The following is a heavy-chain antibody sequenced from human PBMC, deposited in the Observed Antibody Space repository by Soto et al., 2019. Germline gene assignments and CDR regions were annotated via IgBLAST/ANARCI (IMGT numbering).Heavy chain of an antibody. V-gene: IGHV4-59*12. CDR1: GGSISSYY. J-gene: IGHJ4*02. CDR3: ARGGRQQLVTTDYFDY. CDR2: IYYSGST. Sequence: PSETLSLTCTVSGGSISSYYWSWIRQPPGKGLEWIGYIYYSGSTNYNPSLKSRVTISVDTSKNQFSLKLSSVTAADTAVYYCARGGRQQLVTTDYFDYWGQGTLVTVSS. D-gene: IGHD6-13*01.